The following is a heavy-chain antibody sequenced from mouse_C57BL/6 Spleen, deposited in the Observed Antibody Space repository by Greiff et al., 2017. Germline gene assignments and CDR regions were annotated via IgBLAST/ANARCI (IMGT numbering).Heavy chain of an antibody. Sequence: VQLQESGPGLVQPSQSLSITCTVSGFSLTSYGVHWVRQSPGKGLEWLGVIWSGGSTDYNAAFISRLSISKDNSKSQVFFKMNSLQADDTAIYYCARCYYYGSSYVDYYAMDYWGQGTSVTVSS. V-gene: IGHV2-2*01. J-gene: IGHJ4*01. CDR2: IWSGGST. D-gene: IGHD1-1*01. CDR1: GFSLTSYG. CDR3: ARCYYYGSSYVDYYAMDY.